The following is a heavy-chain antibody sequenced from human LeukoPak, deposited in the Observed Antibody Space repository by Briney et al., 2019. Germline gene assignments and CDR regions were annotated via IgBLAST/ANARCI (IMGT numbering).Heavy chain of an antibody. D-gene: IGHD3-16*02. CDR3: ARDPGSAFGGVIVKVNYYYMDV. CDR2: IYPGGDI. CDR1: EVTVTSNY. V-gene: IGHV3-53*01. Sequence: AGGSLRLSCAASEVTVTSNYLSWVRQAPGKGLQWVSVIYPGGDIYYSDSVKGRFIISRDNAKNSLYLQMNSLRAEDTAVYYCARDPGSAFGGVIVKVNYYYMDVWGKGTTVTVSS. J-gene: IGHJ6*03.